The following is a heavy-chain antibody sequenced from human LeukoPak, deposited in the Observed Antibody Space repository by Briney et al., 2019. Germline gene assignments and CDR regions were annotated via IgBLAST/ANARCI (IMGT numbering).Heavy chain of an antibody. CDR1: GFTFSSYA. V-gene: IGHV3-23*01. CDR3: AKDLIHGLATLLLFDY. CDR2: ISGSGGST. D-gene: IGHD2-2*01. J-gene: IGHJ4*02. Sequence: SGGSLRLSCAASGFTFSSYAMSWVRQAPGKGLEWVSAISGSGGSTYYADSVKGRFTISRDNSKNTLYLQMNSLRAEDTAVYYCAKDLIHGLATLLLFDYWGQGTLLTVSS.